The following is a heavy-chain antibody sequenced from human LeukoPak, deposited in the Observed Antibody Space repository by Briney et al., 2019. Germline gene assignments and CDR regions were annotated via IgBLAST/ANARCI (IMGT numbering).Heavy chain of an antibody. Sequence: GGSLRLSCAASGFSFDEYAMHWVRQAPGKGLEWVSLISWDGGSTYYADSVKGRFTISRDNSKNSLYLQMNSLRAEDTALYYCAKAKGFGDEMFFDYWGQGTLVTVSS. J-gene: IGHJ4*02. CDR2: ISWDGGST. CDR1: GFSFDEYA. CDR3: AKAKGFGDEMFFDY. D-gene: IGHD3-10*01. V-gene: IGHV3-43D*03.